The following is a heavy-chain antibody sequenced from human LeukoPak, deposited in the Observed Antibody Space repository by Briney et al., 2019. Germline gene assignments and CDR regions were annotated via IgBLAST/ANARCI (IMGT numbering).Heavy chain of an antibody. CDR3: ATHTSIVVVTDDAFDT. Sequence: SETLSLTCTASGGSISSSSYYWGWIRQPPGKGLEWIGSIYYSGSTYYNPSLKSRVTISVDTSKNQFSLKLSSVTAADTAVYYCATHTSIVVVTDDAFDTWGQGTMVTVSS. J-gene: IGHJ3*02. V-gene: IGHV4-39*07. CDR2: IYYSGST. D-gene: IGHD2-21*02. CDR1: GGSISSSSYY.